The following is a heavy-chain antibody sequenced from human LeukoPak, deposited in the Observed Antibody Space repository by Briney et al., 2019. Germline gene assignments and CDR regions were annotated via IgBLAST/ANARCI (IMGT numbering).Heavy chain of an antibody. CDR2: MNPNSGNT. D-gene: IGHD2-2*01. V-gene: IGHV1-8*01. CDR3: TRHTSPTFDY. Sequence: GASVKVSCKASGYTFTSYDINWVRQATGQGLEWMGWMNPNSGNTGYAQKFQGRVTITRDTSIGTAYMELSSLRSEDTAIYYCTRHTSPTFDYWGQGTLVTVSS. CDR1: GYTFTSYD. J-gene: IGHJ4*02.